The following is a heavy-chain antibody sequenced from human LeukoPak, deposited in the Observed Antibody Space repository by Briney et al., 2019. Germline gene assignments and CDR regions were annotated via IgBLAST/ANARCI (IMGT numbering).Heavy chain of an antibody. J-gene: IGHJ3*02. CDR2: IYHSGST. CDR3: AREARGMATNAHDAFDI. CDR1: GGSITSGDYH. V-gene: IGHV4-31*03. D-gene: IGHD5-24*01. Sequence: SETLSLTCTVFGGSITSGDYHWSWIRQYPGKGLEWIGYIYHSGSTYYNPSLKSRLTISVDTSKNQFSLKLSSLTAADTAVYYCAREARGMATNAHDAFDIWGQGTMVTVSS.